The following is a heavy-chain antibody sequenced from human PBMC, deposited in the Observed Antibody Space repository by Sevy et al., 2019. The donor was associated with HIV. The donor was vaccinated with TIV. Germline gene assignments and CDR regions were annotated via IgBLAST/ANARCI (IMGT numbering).Heavy chain of an antibody. CDR1: GGSITSLY. Sequence: SETLSLTCTVSGGSITSLYWNWIRQPPGKGLEWIANIYYNGHINYNPPLKSLVTLSLDPSKYQFSLRLSSVTAADTAMYYCAGENAWGRGYSWGQGTLVTVSS. CDR3: AGENAWGRGYS. CDR2: IYYNGHI. D-gene: IGHD1-26*01. V-gene: IGHV4-59*08. J-gene: IGHJ4*02.